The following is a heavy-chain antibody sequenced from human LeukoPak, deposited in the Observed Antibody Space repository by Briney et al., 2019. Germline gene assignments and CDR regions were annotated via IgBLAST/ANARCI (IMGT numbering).Heavy chain of an antibody. D-gene: IGHD1-26*01. Sequence: RAGGSLRLSCGASGFVFDDYDMHWVRQAPGKGLEWVAFIRSDGYHTYYTDSVKGRFIITRDNFKNTLYLQMNGLRLEDMAVYYCAKPSGSGVDYWGRGTRVTVSS. CDR2: IRSDGYHT. V-gene: IGHV3-30*02. J-gene: IGHJ4*02. CDR3: AKPSGSGVDY. CDR1: GFVFDDYD.